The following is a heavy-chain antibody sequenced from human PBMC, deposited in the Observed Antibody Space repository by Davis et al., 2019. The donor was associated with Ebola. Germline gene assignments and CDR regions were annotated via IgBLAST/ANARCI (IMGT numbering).Heavy chain of an antibody. CDR2: IDPTDSYT. CDR3: ARLSSSPRGYYNLDV. Sequence: GESLKISCKGSGYSFTSYWISWVRQMPGKGLEWVGRIDPTDSYTHYSPSFQGHVTFSADKSSNTACLQWSSLQASDTAIYYCARLSSSPRGYYNLDVWGEGTTVIVSS. V-gene: IGHV5-10-1*01. CDR1: GYSFTSYW. D-gene: IGHD3-10*01. J-gene: IGHJ6*03.